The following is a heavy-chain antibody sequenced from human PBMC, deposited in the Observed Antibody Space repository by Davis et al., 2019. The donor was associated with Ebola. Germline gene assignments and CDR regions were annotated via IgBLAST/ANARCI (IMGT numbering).Heavy chain of an antibody. V-gene: IGHV3-48*02. D-gene: IGHD3-10*01. Sequence: PGGSLRLSCAASGFTFSSYGMNWVRQAPGKGLEWVSSISSGGINIYYADSVKGRFTISRDNAKNSLYLQMNSLRDDDTAVYYCARAAGMGITYYFDYWGQGTLITVSS. CDR3: ARAAGMGITYYFDY. CDR1: GFTFSSYG. J-gene: IGHJ4*02. CDR2: ISSGGINI.